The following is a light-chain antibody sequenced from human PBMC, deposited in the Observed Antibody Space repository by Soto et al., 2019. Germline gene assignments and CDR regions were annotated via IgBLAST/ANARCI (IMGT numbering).Light chain of an antibody. CDR3: QQFSSYPLT. Sequence: EFVSTQPPGTLSLSPGERATLSCSASQTVRNNYLAWYQQKPGQAPRLLIYDASSRATGIPDRFSGGGSGTDFTLTISRLEPEDFAVYYCQQFSSYPLTFGGGTKVDIK. J-gene: IGKJ4*01. V-gene: IGKV3-20*01. CDR1: QTVRNNY. CDR2: DAS.